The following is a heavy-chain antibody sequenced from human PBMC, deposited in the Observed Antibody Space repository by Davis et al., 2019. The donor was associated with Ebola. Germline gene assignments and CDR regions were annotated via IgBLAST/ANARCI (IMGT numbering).Heavy chain of an antibody. D-gene: IGHD1-1*01. CDR2: LSWNSASI. Sequence: PGGSLRLSCVGFGFIFEAYAIHWVRHTPGKGLEWVAGLSWNSASIGYADSVKGRFTISRDNAKNSLYLQMNSLRAEDTAFYYCTKVNTTNWFDPWGLGTLVTVSS. V-gene: IGHV3-9*01. CDR3: TKVNTTNWFDP. CDR1: GFIFEAYA. J-gene: IGHJ5*02.